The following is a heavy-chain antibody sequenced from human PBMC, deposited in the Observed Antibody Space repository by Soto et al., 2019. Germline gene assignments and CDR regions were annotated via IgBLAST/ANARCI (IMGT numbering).Heavy chain of an antibody. CDR2: IYWDDDK. J-gene: IGHJ6*02. CDR3: AHSRCGGDCLQSYSSHYYYGMDV. CDR1: GFSLSTSGVG. Sequence: QITLKESGPTLVKPTQTLTLTCTFSGFSLSTSGVGVGWIRQPPGKALEWLALIYWDDDKRYSPSLKSRLTINKDTSKNQVVLTMTNMDPVDTATYYCAHSRCGGDCLQSYSSHYYYGMDVWGQGTTVTVSS. D-gene: IGHD2-21*02. V-gene: IGHV2-5*02.